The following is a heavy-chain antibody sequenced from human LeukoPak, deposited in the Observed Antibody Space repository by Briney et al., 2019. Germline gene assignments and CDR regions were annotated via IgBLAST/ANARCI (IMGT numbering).Heavy chain of an antibody. J-gene: IGHJ4*02. CDR1: GGSISSYY. CDR3: ARVYGSGSYY. V-gene: IGHV4-39*07. CDR2: IYYSGST. Sequence: SETLSLTCTVSGGSISSYYWGWIRQPPGKGLEWIGSIYYSGSTYYNPSLKSRVTISVDTSKNQFSLKLSSVTAADTAVYYCARVYGSGSYYWGQGTLVTVSS. D-gene: IGHD3-10*01.